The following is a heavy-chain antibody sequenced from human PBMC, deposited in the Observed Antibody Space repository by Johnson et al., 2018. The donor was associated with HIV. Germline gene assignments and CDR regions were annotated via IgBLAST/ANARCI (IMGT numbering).Heavy chain of an antibody. D-gene: IGHD6-6*01. V-gene: IGHV3-30*19. CDR3: ARERPAYSSSSSHAFDI. CDR1: GFNFTIYG. CDR2: LWYDGTTA. J-gene: IGHJ3*02. Sequence: QVQLVESGGDMVQPGRSLRLSCAASGFNFTIYGMHWVRQAPGKGLEWVAILWYDGTTAFYAASVKGRFTISRDNSKNTLYLQMNSLRAEDTAVYYCARERPAYSSSSSHAFDIWGQGTMVTVSS.